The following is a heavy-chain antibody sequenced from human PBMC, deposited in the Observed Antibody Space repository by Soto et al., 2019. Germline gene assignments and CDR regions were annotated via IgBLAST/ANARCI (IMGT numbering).Heavy chain of an antibody. Sequence: QVQLVQSGAEVKKPGASVKVSCKASGYTFASYGMSWVRQAPGQGLEWMGWISPYNGNTKYAQNLHGRVTMTTDTSTSTAYMEMTRLRSDDTAVDYCASEPAYITTWSPDYGMDVWGQGNTVTVSS. CDR3: ASEPAYITTWSPDYGMDV. J-gene: IGHJ6*02. D-gene: IGHD6-13*01. CDR2: ISPYNGNT. V-gene: IGHV1-18*01. CDR1: GYTFASYG.